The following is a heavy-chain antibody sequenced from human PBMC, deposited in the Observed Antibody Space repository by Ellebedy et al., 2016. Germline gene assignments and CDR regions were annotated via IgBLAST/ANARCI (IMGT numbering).Heavy chain of an antibody. J-gene: IGHJ4*02. Sequence: GGSLRLSCTASGFTFSSYAMNWVRQAPGRGLEWVSTIDPSISSTYYADSVKGRFTISRDNSENTVYLQMNSLRAEDTVVYYCSPNFFDYWGQGTLVTVSS. CDR1: GFTFSSYA. V-gene: IGHV3-23*05. CDR3: SPNFFDY. CDR2: IDPSISST.